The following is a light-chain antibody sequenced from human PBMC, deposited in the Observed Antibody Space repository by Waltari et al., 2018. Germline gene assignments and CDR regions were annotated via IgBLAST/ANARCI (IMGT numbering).Light chain of an antibody. Sequence: IVLTQSPATLSLSPGERATLSCRASQGSSSFLAWYQQKPGQAPRLLVYDASNRATGIPARFSGSGSGADFTLTISSLEPEDFAVYYCQQRTNWPSFGGGTRVELK. J-gene: IGKJ4*01. CDR2: DAS. CDR1: QGSSSF. V-gene: IGKV3-11*01. CDR3: QQRTNWPS.